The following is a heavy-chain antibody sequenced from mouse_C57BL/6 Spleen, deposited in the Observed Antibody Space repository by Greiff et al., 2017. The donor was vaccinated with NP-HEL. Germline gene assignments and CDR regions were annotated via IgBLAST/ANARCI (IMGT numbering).Heavy chain of an antibody. V-gene: IGHV3-6*01. D-gene: IGHD1-1*01. CDR2: ISYDGSN. CDR3: AREGSSYDAMDY. Sequence: EVQLQQSGPGLVKPSQSLSLTCSVTGYSITSGYYWNWIRQFPGTKLEWMGYISYDGSNNYNPSLKNRISITRYTSKNQFFLKLNSVTTEDTATYYCAREGSSYDAMDYWGQGTSVTVSS. J-gene: IGHJ4*01. CDR1: GYSITSGYY.